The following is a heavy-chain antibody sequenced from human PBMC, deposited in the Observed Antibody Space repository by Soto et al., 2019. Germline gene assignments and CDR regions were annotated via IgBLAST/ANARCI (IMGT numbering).Heavy chain of an antibody. CDR1: GGSFSGYY. CDR3: ARYQQGPFDY. J-gene: IGHJ4*02. CDR2: IYYTGTT. V-gene: IGHV4-34*01. D-gene: IGHD2-2*01. Sequence: PSETLSLTCAVYGGSFSGYYWSWIRQPPGKGLEWIGYIYYTGTTYYNPSLKSRLTISVDTSKNQFSLKLTSVTAADTAVYFCARYQQGPFDYWGQGTLVTVSS.